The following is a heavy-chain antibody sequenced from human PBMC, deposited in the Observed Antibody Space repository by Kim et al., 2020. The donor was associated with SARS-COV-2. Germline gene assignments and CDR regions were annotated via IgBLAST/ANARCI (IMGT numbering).Heavy chain of an antibody. Sequence: SETLSLTCTVSGGSISSGGYYWSWIRQHPGKGLEWIGYIYYSGSTYYNPSLKSRVTISVDTSKNQFSLKLSSVTAADTAVYYCARGLRTMTYYFDYWGQGTLVTVSS. D-gene: IGHD3-22*01. J-gene: IGHJ4*02. CDR2: IYYSGST. CDR3: ARGLRTMTYYFDY. V-gene: IGHV4-31*03. CDR1: GGSISSGGYY.